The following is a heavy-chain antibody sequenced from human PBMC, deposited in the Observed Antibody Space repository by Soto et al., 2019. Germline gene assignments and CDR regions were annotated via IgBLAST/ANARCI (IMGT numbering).Heavy chain of an antibody. CDR3: AKVRYSSPMGYYYGMDV. CDR1: RVAFSKFI. D-gene: IGHD6-19*01. J-gene: IGHJ6*02. CDR2: IIPIFGTA. Sequence: SEKVSCKASRVAFSKFIVTWVRQAPGLGLEWVGGIIPIFGTANYAQKFQGRVTITADESTSTSYMEVNNLRSEDTAVYYCAKVRYSSPMGYYYGMDVWGQGTTVTVSS. V-gene: IGHV1-69*13.